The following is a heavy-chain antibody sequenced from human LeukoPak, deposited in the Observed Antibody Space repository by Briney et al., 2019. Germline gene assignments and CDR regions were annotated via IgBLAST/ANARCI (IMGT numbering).Heavy chain of an antibody. J-gene: IGHJ3*02. CDR1: GYTFTGYY. V-gene: IGHV1-2*02. CDR2: INPNSGGT. CDR3: ARDLGVVRAFDI. D-gene: IGHD2-2*01. Sequence: AAVKVSCKASGYTFTGYYMHWVRQAPGQGLEWMGWINPNSGGTNYAQQFQGRVTMTRDTSISTAYMELSRLRSDDTAGYYCARDLGVVRAFDIWGQGTMVTVSS.